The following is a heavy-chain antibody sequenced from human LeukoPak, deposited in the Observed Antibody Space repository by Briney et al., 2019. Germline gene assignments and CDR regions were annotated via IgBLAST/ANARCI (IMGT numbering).Heavy chain of an antibody. CDR1: GYTFTSYA. CDR2: INAGNGNT. CDR3: ARGRARLPTANWFDP. V-gene: IGHV1-3*01. J-gene: IGHJ5*02. D-gene: IGHD5-12*01. Sequence: ASVKVSCKASGYTFTSYAMHWVRQAPGQRLEWMGWINAGNGNTKYSQKFQSRVTITRDTSASTAYMELSSLRSEDTAVYYCARGRARLPTANWFDPWGQGTLVTVSS.